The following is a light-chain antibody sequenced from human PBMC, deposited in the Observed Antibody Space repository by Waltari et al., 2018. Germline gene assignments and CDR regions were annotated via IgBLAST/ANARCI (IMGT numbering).Light chain of an antibody. CDR2: EVR. CDR3: ASYTTFSTQLL. V-gene: IGLV2-14*01. Sequence: QSALTQPASVSGSPGQSSTIHCTVPSTAVGGYDSAPLYHQYPGNAPKLLISEVRNRPSGVSDRVSGSKSGNTASLTISGLQTEDDDYYYCASYTTFSTQLLVGGGTKLTV. J-gene: IGLJ2*01. CDR1: STAVGGYDS.